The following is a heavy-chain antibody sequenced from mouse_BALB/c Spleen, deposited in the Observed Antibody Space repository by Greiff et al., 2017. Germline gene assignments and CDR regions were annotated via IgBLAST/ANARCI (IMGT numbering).Heavy chain of an antibody. CDR2: INPGSGGT. Sequence: VQLQQSGAELVRPGTSVKVSCKASGYAFTNYLIEWVKQRPGQGLEWIGVINPGSGGTNYNEKFKGKATLTADKSSSTAYMQLSSLTSDDSAVYFCARKEYGNYYAMDYWGQGTSVTVSS. CDR1: GYAFTNYL. J-gene: IGHJ4*01. CDR3: ARKEYGNYYAMDY. D-gene: IGHD2-10*02. V-gene: IGHV1-54*01.